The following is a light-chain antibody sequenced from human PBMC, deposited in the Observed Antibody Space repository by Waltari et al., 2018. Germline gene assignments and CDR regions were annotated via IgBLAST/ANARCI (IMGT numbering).Light chain of an antibody. CDR3: QQYHDWPLT. CDR1: RSVSSN. V-gene: IGKV3-15*01. CDR2: DAS. J-gene: IGKJ4*01. Sequence: EIVMTQSPATLSVSPGDRATLSCRASRSVSSNFAWYQQKPGQAPRLLIFDASARATGIPARFSGRGSGTEFTLTISSLQSEDFAVYYCQQYHDWPLTFGGGTKVEIK.